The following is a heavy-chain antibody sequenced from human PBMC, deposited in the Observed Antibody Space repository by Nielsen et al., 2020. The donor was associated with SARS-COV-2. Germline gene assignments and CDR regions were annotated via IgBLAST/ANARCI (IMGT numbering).Heavy chain of an antibody. CDR3: AKDGVVRGDALDL. CDR2: VSASGGST. V-gene: IGHV3-23*01. D-gene: IGHD3-10*01. CDR1: GCTFNIYA. J-gene: IGHJ3*01. Sequence: GESLKISCAASGCTFNIYAMAWVRRAPGRGLQWVTGVSASGGSTYYTDSVKGRFSISRDNSKNTLFLQMHSLRVEDTDLYYCAKDGVVRGDALDLWGQGTMVTVSS.